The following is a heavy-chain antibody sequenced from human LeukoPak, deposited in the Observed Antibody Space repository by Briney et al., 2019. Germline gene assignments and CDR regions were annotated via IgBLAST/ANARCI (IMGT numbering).Heavy chain of an antibody. V-gene: IGHV3-9*01. Sequence: GGSLRLSCAASGFTFDDYAMHWVRQAPGKGLEWVSGISWNSGSIGYADSVKGRFTISRDNAKNSLYLQMNSLRAEDTAVYYCARSWYYYDSSGYSYYFDYWGQGTLVTVSS. CDR2: ISWNSGSI. D-gene: IGHD3-22*01. CDR3: ARSWYYYDSSGYSYYFDY. CDR1: GFTFDDYA. J-gene: IGHJ4*02.